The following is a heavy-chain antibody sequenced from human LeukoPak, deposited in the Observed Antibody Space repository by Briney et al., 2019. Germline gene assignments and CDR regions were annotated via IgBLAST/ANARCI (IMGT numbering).Heavy chain of an antibody. J-gene: IGHJ4*02. CDR3: ARALAVADYYFDY. D-gene: IGHD6-19*01. Sequence: GSLRLSCAASGFTFSSYVMHWVRQAPGKGLEWVAIISYDGSNEYYADSVKGRFTISRDNAKNSLYLQMNSLRAEDTAVYYCARALAVADYYFDYWGQGTLVTVSS. V-gene: IGHV3-30*04. CDR2: ISYDGSNE. CDR1: GFTFSSYV.